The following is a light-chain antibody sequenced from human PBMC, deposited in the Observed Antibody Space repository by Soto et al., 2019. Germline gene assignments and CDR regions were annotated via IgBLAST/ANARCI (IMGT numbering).Light chain of an antibody. CDR1: QSISSY. J-gene: IGKJ2*01. CDR3: QQSYSTFMYT. CDR2: AAS. Sequence: DIQMTQSPSSLSASVGDRVTITCRASQSISSYLNWYQQKPGKAPKLLIYAASSLQSGVPSRFSGSGSGTXFTLTXSSLQPEDXXTYYCQQSYSTFMYTFGQGTKLEIK. V-gene: IGKV1-39*01.